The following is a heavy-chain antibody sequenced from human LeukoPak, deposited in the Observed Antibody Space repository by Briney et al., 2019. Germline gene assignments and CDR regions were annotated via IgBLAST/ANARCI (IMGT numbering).Heavy chain of an antibody. CDR2: IIPIFGTA. J-gene: IGHJ5*02. D-gene: IGHD1-26*01. CDR1: GGTFSSYA. Sequence: SVKVSCKASGGTFSSYAISWVRQAPGQGLEWMGGIIPIFGTANYAQKFQGRVTITADESTSTAYMELSSLRSEDTAVYYCARDPLVGALFDPWGQGTLVTVSS. V-gene: IGHV1-69*13. CDR3: ARDPLVGALFDP.